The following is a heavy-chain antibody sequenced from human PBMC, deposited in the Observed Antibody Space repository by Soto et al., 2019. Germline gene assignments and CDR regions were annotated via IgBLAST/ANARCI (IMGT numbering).Heavy chain of an antibody. D-gene: IGHD3-22*01. J-gene: IGHJ6*02. Sequence: QVQLVESGGGVVQPGRSLRLSCAASGFTFSSYAMHWVRQAPGKGLEWVAVISYDGSNKYYADSVKGRFTISRDNSKNKRYRQMNSRRAEDTAVYYCARDGDSSGYYADYYYYYGMDVWGQGTTVTVSS. CDR2: ISYDGSNK. CDR1: GFTFSSYA. V-gene: IGHV3-30-3*01. CDR3: ARDGDSSGYYADYYYYYGMDV.